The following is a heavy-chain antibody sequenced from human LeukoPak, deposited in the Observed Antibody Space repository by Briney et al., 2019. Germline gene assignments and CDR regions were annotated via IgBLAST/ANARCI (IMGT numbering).Heavy chain of an antibody. Sequence: PGGSLRLSCAASGFTFSDFHMSWIRQAPGKGLEWVSYISGSAGTTYYAASVKGRFTSSRDNAKNSLYLQMNGLRAEDTAVYYCAREGSSSWFVNSWGQGTLVTVSS. CDR3: AREGSSSWFVNS. CDR1: GFTFSDFH. J-gene: IGHJ4*02. V-gene: IGHV3-11*01. CDR2: ISGSAGTT. D-gene: IGHD6-13*01.